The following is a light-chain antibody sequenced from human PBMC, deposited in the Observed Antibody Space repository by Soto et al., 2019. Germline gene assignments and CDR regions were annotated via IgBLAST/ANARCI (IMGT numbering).Light chain of an antibody. CDR2: DVA. CDR3: SSYSISSTRV. CDR1: SSDVGDYNY. V-gene: IGLV2-14*03. J-gene: IGLJ3*02. Sequence: QSALTQPASVSGSPGQSIAISCTGTSSDVGDYNYVSWYQQHPGKAPKLIIYDVAKRPSGVSDRFSGSKSGSTASLTISGLQADDEAYYYCSSYSISSTRVFGGGTKLTVL.